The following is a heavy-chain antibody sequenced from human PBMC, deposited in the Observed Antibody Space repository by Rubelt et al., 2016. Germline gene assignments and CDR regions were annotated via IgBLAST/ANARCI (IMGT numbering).Heavy chain of an antibody. Sequence: QLQLQESGPGLVKPSETLSLTCTVSGGSISSSSYYWGWIRQPPGKGLEWIGSIYYSGSTFYNPSLKSRVTISVDTSKNQFSLKLSSVTAADTAVYYCATYDSSGYFDYWGQGTLVTVSS. CDR1: GGSISSSSYY. CDR2: IYYSGST. J-gene: IGHJ4*02. CDR3: ATYDSSGYFDY. D-gene: IGHD3-22*01. V-gene: IGHV4-39*07.